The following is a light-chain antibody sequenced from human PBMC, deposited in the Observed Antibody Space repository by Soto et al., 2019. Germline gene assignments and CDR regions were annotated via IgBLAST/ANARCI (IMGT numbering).Light chain of an antibody. CDR1: QSVSSN. V-gene: IGKV3-15*01. J-gene: IGKJ1*01. CDR3: QQYNNWPPWT. CDR2: GAS. Sequence: EIVMTQSPATLSVSPGERATLSCRASQSVSSNLAWYQQKPGQAPRLLIYGASTRATGVPARFSGSGSGTYFALTISSLQSEDFVVYYCQQYNNWPPWTFGQGTRVEVK.